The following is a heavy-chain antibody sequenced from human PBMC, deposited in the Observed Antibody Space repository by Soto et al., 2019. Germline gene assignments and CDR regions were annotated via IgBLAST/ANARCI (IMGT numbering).Heavy chain of an antibody. V-gene: IGHV4-31*03. Sequence: LSLTCSVSGESISSGGYYWSWIRHLPGKGLEWIGYIYDTESAYYNPSLKSRVSISMDTSDNHFAMRLTSVTAADSAVYYCARASSSSSAADYWGQGLQVTVS. CDR3: ARASSSSSAADY. D-gene: IGHD6-6*01. CDR1: GESISSGGYY. CDR2: IYDTESA. J-gene: IGHJ4*02.